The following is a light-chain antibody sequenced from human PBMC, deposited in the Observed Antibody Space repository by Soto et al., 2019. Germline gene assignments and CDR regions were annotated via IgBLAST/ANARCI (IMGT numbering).Light chain of an antibody. J-gene: IGKJ2*01. V-gene: IGKV3-20*01. CDR3: QQHGPSPYT. CDR1: QSLRSSY. Sequence: EVVLTQSPNTLSLSPGERATLSCWASQSLRSSYLAWYQRKPGQAPRLLMFGASRRATGIPDRFNGSGSGTDFILTVSRLEPEDVAVYYCQQHGPSPYTFGQGTVLEIK. CDR2: GAS.